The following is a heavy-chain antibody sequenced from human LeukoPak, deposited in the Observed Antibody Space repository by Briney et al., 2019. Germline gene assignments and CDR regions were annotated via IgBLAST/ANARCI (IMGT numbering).Heavy chain of an antibody. Sequence: GGSLGLSCAASGFTFSYYYMRWIRQAPGKGLEWVSYISSSGSTIYYADSVKGRFTISRDNAKNSLYLQMNSLRAEDTAVYYCARSGYYYDSSGYYGRSWGQGTLVTVAS. D-gene: IGHD3-22*01. J-gene: IGHJ5*02. CDR1: GFTFSYYY. CDR3: ARSGYYYDSSGYYGRS. CDR2: ISSSGSTI. V-gene: IGHV3-11*01.